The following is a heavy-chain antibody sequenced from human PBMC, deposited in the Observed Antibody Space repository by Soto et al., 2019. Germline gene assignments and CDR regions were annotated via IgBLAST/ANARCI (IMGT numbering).Heavy chain of an antibody. V-gene: IGHV1-18*01. CDR2: ISSNNVNT. CDR3: ARGAFGGLLGDY. D-gene: IGHD3-10*01. J-gene: IGHJ4*01. CDR1: GYTFTNFG. Sequence: ASVKVSCKTSGYTFTNFGISWVRQAPGQGLEWMGWISSNNVNTNYAQKFQGRVNLTTDTSTSTAFMELRSLRSDDTAVYYCARGAFGGLLGDYWGHGTLVTVSS.